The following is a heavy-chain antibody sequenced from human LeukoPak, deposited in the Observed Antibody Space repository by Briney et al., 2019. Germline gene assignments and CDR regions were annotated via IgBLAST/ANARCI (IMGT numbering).Heavy chain of an antibody. V-gene: IGHV3-23*01. CDR3: AKDRNDFWSGSGYFDY. J-gene: IGHJ4*02. Sequence: GGSLRLSCTASGFTFSSYAMSWVRPAPGKGLEWVSAISGSGGSTYYADSVKGRFTISRDNSKNTLYLQMNSLRAEDTAVYYCAKDRNDFWSGSGYFDYWGQGTLVTVSS. CDR1: GFTFSSYA. D-gene: IGHD3-3*01. CDR2: ISGSGGST.